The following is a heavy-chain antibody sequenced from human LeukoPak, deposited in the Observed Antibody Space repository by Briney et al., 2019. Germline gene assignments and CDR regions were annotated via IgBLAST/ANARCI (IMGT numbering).Heavy chain of an antibody. Sequence: GGSLRLSCTASGFTFSTYTMHWVRQAPGKGLEWVAVISYDGSNKCYADSVKGRFTISRDNSKNTLYLQMNSLRAEDTAVYYCARGTIAAAGRFDYWGQGTLVTVSS. CDR3: ARGTIAAAGRFDY. J-gene: IGHJ4*02. D-gene: IGHD6-13*01. CDR1: GFTFSTYT. CDR2: ISYDGSNK. V-gene: IGHV3-30*04.